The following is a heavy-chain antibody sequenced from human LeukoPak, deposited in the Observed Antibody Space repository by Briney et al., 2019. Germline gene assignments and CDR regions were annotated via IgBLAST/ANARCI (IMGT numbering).Heavy chain of an antibody. D-gene: IGHD1-26*01. Sequence: GGSLRLSCAASGFTFSTYAMNWVRQAPGKGLEWVSAISGSATGSVTTYYTDSVKGGYTIFRDSTKNTLYPQMNSLRAEDTAVYYCAKDLSGSYFYRDVFDKWGQGTKVTVSS. V-gene: IGHV3-23*01. CDR3: AKDLSGSYFYRDVFDK. CDR2: ISGSATGSVTT. CDR1: GFTFSTYA. J-gene: IGHJ3*02.